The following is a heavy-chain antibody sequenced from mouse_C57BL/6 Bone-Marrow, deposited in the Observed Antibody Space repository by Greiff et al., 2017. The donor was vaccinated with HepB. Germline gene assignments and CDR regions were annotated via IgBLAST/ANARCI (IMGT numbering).Heavy chain of an antibody. Sequence: DVMLVESGGGLVQPGGSLKLSCAASGFTFSDYGMAWVRQAPRKGPEWVAFISNLAYSIYYADTVTGRFTISRENAKNTLYLEMSRLRSEDTAMYYCARKGRSSKAMDYWGQGTSVTVSS. CDR1: GFTFSDYG. D-gene: IGHD1-1*01. V-gene: IGHV5-15*01. J-gene: IGHJ4*01. CDR2: ISNLAYSI. CDR3: ARKGRSSKAMDY.